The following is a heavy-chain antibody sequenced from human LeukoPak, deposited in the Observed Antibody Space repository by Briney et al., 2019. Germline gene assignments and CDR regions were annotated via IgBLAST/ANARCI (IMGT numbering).Heavy chain of an antibody. CDR3: ARGASPGYYDSSGYFLRS. Sequence: SATLSLTCAVSGGSISSSNWWSWVRQPPGKGLEWIGEIYHSGSTNYNPSLKSRVTISVDKSKNQFSLKLSSVTAADTAVYYCARGASPGYYDSSGYFLRSWGQGTLVTVSS. D-gene: IGHD3-22*01. J-gene: IGHJ5*02. CDR2: IYHSGST. CDR1: GGSISSSNW. V-gene: IGHV4-4*02.